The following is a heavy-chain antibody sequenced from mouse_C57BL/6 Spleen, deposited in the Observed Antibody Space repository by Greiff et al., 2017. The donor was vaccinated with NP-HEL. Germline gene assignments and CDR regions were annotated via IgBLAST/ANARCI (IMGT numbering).Heavy chain of an antibody. V-gene: IGHV5-6*01. Sequence: EVHLVESGGDLVKPGGSLKLSCAASGFTFSSYGMSWVRQTPDKRLEWVATISSGGSYTYYPDSVKGRFTISRDNAKNTLYLQMSSLKSEDTAMYYCARHDPSTHYYGSREFYYYAMDYWGQGTSVTVSS. CDR3: ARHDPSTHYYGSREFYYYAMDY. D-gene: IGHD1-1*01. CDR2: ISSGGSYT. J-gene: IGHJ4*01. CDR1: GFTFSSYG.